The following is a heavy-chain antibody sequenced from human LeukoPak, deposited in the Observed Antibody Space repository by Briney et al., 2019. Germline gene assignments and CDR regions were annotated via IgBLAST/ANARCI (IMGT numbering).Heavy chain of an antibody. J-gene: IGHJ4*02. D-gene: IGHD6-19*01. Sequence: GGSLRLSCAASGFTFSSYWMHWVRQAPGKGLVWVSRINSDGSTTSYADSVKGRFAISRDNAKNTLYLQMNSLRAEDTAVYYCARGAVAGLYYFDYWGQGTLVTVSS. CDR1: GFTFSSYW. V-gene: IGHV3-74*01. CDR3: ARGAVAGLYYFDY. CDR2: INSDGSTT.